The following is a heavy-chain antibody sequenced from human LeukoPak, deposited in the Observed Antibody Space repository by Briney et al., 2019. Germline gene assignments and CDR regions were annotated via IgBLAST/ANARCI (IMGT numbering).Heavy chain of an antibody. CDR3: ARYYYDSSGYYFDGSDAFDI. V-gene: IGHV1-69*13. Sequence: SVKVSCKASGGTFSSYAISWVRQAPGQGLEWMGGIIPIFGTANYAQKFQGRVTITADESTSTAYMELSSLRSEDTAVYYCARYYYDSSGYYFDGSDAFDIWGQGTMVTVSS. J-gene: IGHJ3*02. CDR1: GGTFSSYA. CDR2: IIPIFGTA. D-gene: IGHD3-22*01.